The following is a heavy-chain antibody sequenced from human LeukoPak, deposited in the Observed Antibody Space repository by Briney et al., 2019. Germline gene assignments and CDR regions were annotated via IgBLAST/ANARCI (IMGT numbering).Heavy chain of an antibody. D-gene: IGHD2-21*01. CDR1: GFTFSSCA. CDR3: ARQAYSSDS. J-gene: IGHJ4*02. Sequence: GSLRLSCAASGFTFSSCAMNWVRQAPGRGLQWVASIKQDGSEKYCVDSVKGRFTISRDNAKNSLYLQMNSLRAEDTAVYYCARQAYSSDSWGQGTLVTVSS. CDR2: IKQDGSEK. V-gene: IGHV3-7*01.